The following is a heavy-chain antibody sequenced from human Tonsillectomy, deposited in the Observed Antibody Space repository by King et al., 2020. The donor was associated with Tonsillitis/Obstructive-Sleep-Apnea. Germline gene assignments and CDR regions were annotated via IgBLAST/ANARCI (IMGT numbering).Heavy chain of an antibody. CDR2: IHHSGST. Sequence: VQLQESGPGLVKPSGTLSLTCAVSGGSISGSNWWTWIRQPPGKGLEWIGEIHHSGSTNYNPSLKSRVTITVDKSKNQFSLKLSSVTAADTAVYYCVRGVSDYDFWRGYYSVWGQGTLVTVSS. CDR1: GGSISGSNW. V-gene: IGHV4-4*02. D-gene: IGHD3-3*01. CDR3: VRGVSDYDFWRGYYSV. J-gene: IGHJ4*02.